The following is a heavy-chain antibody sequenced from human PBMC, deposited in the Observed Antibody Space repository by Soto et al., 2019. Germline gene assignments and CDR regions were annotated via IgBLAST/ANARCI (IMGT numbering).Heavy chain of an antibody. J-gene: IGHJ6*03. CDR3: ARLDGDYGYYYYYMDV. D-gene: IGHD4-17*01. CDR2: IYYSGST. Sequence: SETLSLTCTASGCSISSGGYYWSWIRQHPGKGLEWIGYIYYSGSTYYNPSLKSRVTISVDTSKNQFSLKLSSVTAADTAVYYCARLDGDYGYYYYYMDVWGKGTTVTVSS. V-gene: IGHV4-31*03. CDR1: GCSISSGGYY.